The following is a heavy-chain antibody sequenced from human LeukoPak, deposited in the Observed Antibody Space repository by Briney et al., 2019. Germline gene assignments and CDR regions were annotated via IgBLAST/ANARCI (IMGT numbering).Heavy chain of an antibody. CDR3: AKDLSCINNVLHGDFEY. D-gene: IGHD2-8*01. V-gene: IGHV3-23*01. J-gene: IGHJ4*02. CDR1: GFIFSSYA. CDR2: ISGSGGST. Sequence: GGSLRLSCAAPGFIFSSYAMRWVRQAPGKRLEWVSTISGSGGSTYYADSVKGRFTISRDNSKNTVYLQMNSLRAEDTAAYYCAKDLSCINNVLHGDFEYWGEGTLVTVSS.